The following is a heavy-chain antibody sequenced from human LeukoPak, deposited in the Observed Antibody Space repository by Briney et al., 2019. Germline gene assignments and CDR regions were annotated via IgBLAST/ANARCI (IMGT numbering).Heavy chain of an antibody. CDR2: IYYSGST. CDR3: AVLLAKYDY. J-gene: IGHJ4*02. Sequence: PSETLPLTCTVSGGSISSSSYYWGWIRQPPGKGLEWIGSIYYSGSTYYNPSLKSRDTISVGTSKNQFSLKLSSVTAADTAVYYCAVLLAKYDYWGQGTLVTVSS. V-gene: IGHV4-39*07. D-gene: IGHD2-8*01. CDR1: GGSISSSSYY.